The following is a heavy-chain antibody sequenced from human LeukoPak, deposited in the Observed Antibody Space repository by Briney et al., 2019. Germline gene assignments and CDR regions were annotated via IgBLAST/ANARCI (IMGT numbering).Heavy chain of an antibody. J-gene: IGHJ4*02. Sequence: PGGSLRLSCAASGFTFSSYAMSWVRQAPGKGLEWVSYISSSGSTIYYADSVKGRFTISRDNAKNSLYLQMNSLRAEDTAVYYCARVGDWNRPNDYWGQGTLVTVSS. CDR2: ISSSGSTI. D-gene: IGHD1-1*01. V-gene: IGHV3-48*03. CDR3: ARVGDWNRPNDY. CDR1: GFTFSSYA.